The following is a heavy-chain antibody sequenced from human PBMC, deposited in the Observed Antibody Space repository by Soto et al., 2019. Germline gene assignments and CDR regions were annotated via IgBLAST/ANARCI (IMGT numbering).Heavy chain of an antibody. Sequence: PSETLSLTCAVSGGSISSGGYSWSWIRQPPGKGLEWIGYIYHSGSTYYNPSLKSRVTISVDRSKNQFSLKLSSVTAADTAVYYCASAYDSSGYYPAYYYYGMDVWGQGTTVTVSS. J-gene: IGHJ6*02. CDR2: IYHSGST. CDR1: GGSISSGGYS. CDR3: ASAYDSSGYYPAYYYYGMDV. D-gene: IGHD3-22*01. V-gene: IGHV4-30-2*01.